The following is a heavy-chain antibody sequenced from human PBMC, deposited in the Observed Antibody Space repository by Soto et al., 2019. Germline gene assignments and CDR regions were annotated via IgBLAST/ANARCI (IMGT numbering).Heavy chain of an antibody. D-gene: IGHD6-13*01. V-gene: IGHV4-30-4*01. J-gene: IGHJ4*02. CDR1: GGSISSGDYY. Sequence: SETLSLTCTVSGGSISSGDYYWSWIRQPPGKGLEWIGYIYYSGSTYYNPSLKSRVTISVDTSKNQFSLKLSSVTAADTAVYYCARHRGAAGTVGYYFDYWGQGTLVTVSS. CDR2: IYYSGST. CDR3: ARHRGAAGTVGYYFDY.